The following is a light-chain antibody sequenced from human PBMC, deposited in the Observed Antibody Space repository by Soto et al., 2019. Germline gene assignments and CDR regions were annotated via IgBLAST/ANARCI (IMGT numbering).Light chain of an antibody. J-gene: IGKJ1*01. CDR2: DAS. CDR1: QSINSW. CDR3: QQYNSYSGT. Sequence: DIQMTQSPSTLSASAGDRVTITCRASQSINSWLAWYQQKAGKAPNLLIYDASILESGVPSRFSGSGSGTELTLTISSLQPDDFAPYYCQQYNSYSGTVGQGTKVEIK. V-gene: IGKV1-5*01.